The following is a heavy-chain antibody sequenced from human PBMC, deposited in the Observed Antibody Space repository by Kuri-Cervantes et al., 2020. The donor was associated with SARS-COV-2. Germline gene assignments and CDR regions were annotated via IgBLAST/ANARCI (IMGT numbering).Heavy chain of an antibody. CDR1: GYSISSGYY. D-gene: IGHD6-13*01. V-gene: IGHV4-38-2*01. CDR2: IYYSGST. Sequence: SETLSLTCAVSGYSISSGYYWGWIRQPPGKGLEWIGYIYYSGSTNYNPSLKSRVTISVDTSKNQFSLKLSSVTAADTAVYYCARHSWAAAGCDYWGQGTLVTGSS. CDR3: ARHSWAAAGCDY. J-gene: IGHJ4*02.